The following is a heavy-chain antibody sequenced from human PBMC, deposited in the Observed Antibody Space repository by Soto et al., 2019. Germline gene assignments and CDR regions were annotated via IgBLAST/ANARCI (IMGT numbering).Heavy chain of an antibody. J-gene: IGHJ5*02. D-gene: IGHD4-4*01. CDR2: ISAYNGNT. Sequence: ASVKVSCKASGYPFTSYISSWVRQAPGQGLEWMGWISAYNGNTNYAQKLQGRVTMTTDTSTSTAYMELRSLRSDDTAVYYCARGPVTTKPANWFDPWGQGTLVTVSS. V-gene: IGHV1-18*01. CDR3: ARGPVTTKPANWFDP. CDR1: GYPFTSYI.